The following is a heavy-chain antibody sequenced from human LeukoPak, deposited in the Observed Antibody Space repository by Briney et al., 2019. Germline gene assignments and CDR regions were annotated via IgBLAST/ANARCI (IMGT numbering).Heavy chain of an antibody. J-gene: IGHJ5*02. D-gene: IGHD6-13*01. CDR3: AKNKPRQQLVRNWFDP. V-gene: IGHV3-23*01. CDR1: GFTFSSYA. Sequence: PGGSLRLSCAASGFTFSSYAMSWVRQAPGKGLEWVPAISGSGGSTYYADSVKGRFTISRDNSKNTLYLQMNSLRAEDTAVYYCAKNKPRQQLVRNWFDPWGQGTLVTVSS. CDR2: ISGSGGST.